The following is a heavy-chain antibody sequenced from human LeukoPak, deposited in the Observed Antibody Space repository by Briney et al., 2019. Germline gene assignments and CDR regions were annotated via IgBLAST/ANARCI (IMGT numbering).Heavy chain of an antibody. J-gene: IGHJ4*02. CDR3: AGDRGTTGYYYLDS. Sequence: SETLSLTCSVSGGPITEYYWSWNRQPPGKGLEWIGYIYHTGSTNYSPSLKSRLTMSVDASRNQFSLKLVSVTAADTGVYYCAGDRGTTGYYYLDSWGQGILVTVSS. V-gene: IGHV4-59*01. D-gene: IGHD1-26*01. CDR2: IYHTGST. CDR1: GGPITEYY.